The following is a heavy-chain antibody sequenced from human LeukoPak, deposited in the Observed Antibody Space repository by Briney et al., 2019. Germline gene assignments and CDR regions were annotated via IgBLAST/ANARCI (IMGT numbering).Heavy chain of an antibody. CDR1: GFTFSSYW. CDR3: CWYQTYYFDY. V-gene: IGHV3-7*01. CDR2: IKQDGSEK. J-gene: IGHJ4*02. D-gene: IGHD6-13*01. Sequence: GGSLRLSCAASGFTFSSYWMSWVRQAPGKGLEWVANIKQDGSEKYYVDSVKGRFTISRDNAKNSLYLQMNSLRAEDTAVSSICWYQTYYFDYWGQGTLVTVSS.